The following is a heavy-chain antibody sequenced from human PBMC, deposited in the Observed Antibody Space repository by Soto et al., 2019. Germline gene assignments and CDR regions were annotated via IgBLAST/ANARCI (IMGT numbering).Heavy chain of an antibody. Sequence: LRLSCAASGFTFSNAWMSGVRQAPVKGLEWVGRIKSKTDGGTTDYAAPVKGRFTISRDDSKNTLYLQMNSLKTEDTAVYYCTDYSYGSGSPLIYHYDYGMDVWGQGNTVTVSS. CDR1: GFTFSNAW. D-gene: IGHD3-10*01. V-gene: IGHV3-15*01. CDR3: TDYSYGSGSPLIYHYDYGMDV. J-gene: IGHJ6*02. CDR2: IKSKTDGGTT.